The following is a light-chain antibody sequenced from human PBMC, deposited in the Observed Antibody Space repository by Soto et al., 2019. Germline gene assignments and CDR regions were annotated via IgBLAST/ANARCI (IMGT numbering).Light chain of an antibody. CDR3: ATWDSSLSGEV. J-gene: IGLJ2*01. Sequence: QSVLTQPPSVSAAPGQKVTISCSGSSSNIGNNYVSWYQQLPGTAPKLLIYDNNKRPSGIPDRFSGSKSGTSATLDITGLQTGDEADYHCATWDSSLSGEVFGGGTKLTVL. CDR2: DNN. V-gene: IGLV1-51*01. CDR1: SSNIGNNY.